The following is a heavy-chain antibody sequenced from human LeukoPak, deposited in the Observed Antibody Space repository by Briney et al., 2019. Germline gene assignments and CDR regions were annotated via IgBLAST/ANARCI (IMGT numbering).Heavy chain of an antibody. Sequence: ASVKVSCKASGYTFTGYYMHWVRQAPGQGLEWMGWINPNSGGTNYAQKFQGRVTMTRDTSISTAYMELSRLRSDDTAVYYCARAGVVAATDPEGFDYWGQGTLVTVSS. CDR2: INPNSGGT. CDR3: ARAGVVAATDPEGFDY. D-gene: IGHD2-15*01. V-gene: IGHV1-2*02. CDR1: GYTFTGYY. J-gene: IGHJ4*02.